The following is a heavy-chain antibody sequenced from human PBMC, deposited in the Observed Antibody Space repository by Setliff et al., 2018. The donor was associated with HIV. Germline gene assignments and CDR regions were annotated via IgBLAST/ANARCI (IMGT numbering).Heavy chain of an antibody. V-gene: IGHV4-61*02. D-gene: IGHD4-17*01. CDR2: IYASGDT. J-gene: IGHJ6*03. Sequence: SETLSLTCTVSGGSINSANYYWSWIRLPAGKGLEWVGRIYASGDTNYNPSLQSRVTILIDPSKNQFSLRLSSVTAADTAIYYCVGIYADYSYYLDVWGKGTTVTVSS. CDR3: VGIYADYSYYLDV. CDR1: GGSINSANYY.